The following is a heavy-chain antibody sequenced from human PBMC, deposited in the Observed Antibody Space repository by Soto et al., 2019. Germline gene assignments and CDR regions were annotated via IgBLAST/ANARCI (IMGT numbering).Heavy chain of an antibody. CDR1: GFTFSSYA. CDR3: AKDSLGYCSGGSCLLGAFDI. V-gene: IGHV3-23*01. Sequence: GGSLRLSCAASGFTFSSYAMSWVRQAPGKGLEWVSAISGSGGSTYYADSVKGRFTISRDNSKNTLYLQMNSLRAEDTAVYYCAKDSLGYCSGGSCLLGAFDIWGQGTMVTVSS. D-gene: IGHD2-15*01. J-gene: IGHJ3*02. CDR2: ISGSGGST.